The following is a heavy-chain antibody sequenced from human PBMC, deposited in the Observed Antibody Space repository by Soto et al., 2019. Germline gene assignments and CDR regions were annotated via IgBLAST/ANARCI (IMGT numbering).Heavy chain of an antibody. CDR3: AKVVEYYDSSGYSLLGAFDI. J-gene: IGHJ3*02. D-gene: IGHD3-22*01. V-gene: IGHV3-23*01. Sequence: GGSLRLSCAASGFTFSSYAMSWVRQAPGKGLEWVSAISGSGGSTYYANSVKGRFTISRDNSKNTLYLQMNSLRAEDTAVYYCAKVVEYYDSSGYSLLGAFDIWGQGTMVTVSS. CDR1: GFTFSSYA. CDR2: ISGSGGST.